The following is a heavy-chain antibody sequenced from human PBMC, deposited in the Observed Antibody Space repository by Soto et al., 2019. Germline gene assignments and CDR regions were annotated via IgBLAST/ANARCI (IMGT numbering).Heavy chain of an antibody. CDR3: ARDPPNDGAFGFDY. CDR1: GFTFSSYS. CDR2: ISSSSSYI. Sequence: GGSLRLSCAASGFTFSSYSMNWVRQAPGKGLEWVSSISSSSSYIYYADSVKGRFTISRDNAKNSLYLQMNSLRAEDTAVYYCARDPPNDGAFGFDYWGQGTLVTVSS. D-gene: IGHD1-1*01. V-gene: IGHV3-21*01. J-gene: IGHJ4*02.